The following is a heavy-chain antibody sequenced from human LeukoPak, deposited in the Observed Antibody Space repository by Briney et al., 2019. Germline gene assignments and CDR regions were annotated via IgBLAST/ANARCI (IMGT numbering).Heavy chain of an antibody. J-gene: IGHJ4*02. CDR1: GYAFTGYY. D-gene: IGHD3-10*01. V-gene: IGHV1-2*02. CDR2: INPNSGGT. CDR3: ARSAIAARGVIPDY. Sequence: GASVKVSCKASGYAFTGYYMHWVRQAPGQGLEWMGWINPNSGGTNYAQKFQGRVTMTRDTSICTAYMELSRLRSDDTAVYYCARSAIAARGVIPDYWGREPWSPSPQ.